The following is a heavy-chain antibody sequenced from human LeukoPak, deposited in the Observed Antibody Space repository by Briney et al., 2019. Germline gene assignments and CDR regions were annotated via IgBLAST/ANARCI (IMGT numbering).Heavy chain of an antibody. V-gene: IGHV3-9*01. CDR2: IGWNSGSI. Sequence: GRSLRLSCAASGFTFDDYAMHWGRQAPGKGLEWVAGIGWNSGSIGYADSVKGRVTISRDNAKNSLYLQMNSLRTEDTALYYCASLYSGSYSSDHWGQGTLVTVSS. CDR1: GFTFDDYA. D-gene: IGHD1-26*01. J-gene: IGHJ4*02. CDR3: ASLYSGSYSSDH.